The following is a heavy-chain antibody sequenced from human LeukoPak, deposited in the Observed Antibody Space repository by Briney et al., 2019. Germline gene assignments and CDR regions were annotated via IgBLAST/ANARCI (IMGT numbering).Heavy chain of an antibody. V-gene: IGHV3-21*01. CDR3: ARDEDIAAAGTDFDY. CDR1: GFTFSDYR. Sequence: GGFLRLSCAASGFTFSDYRMNWVRQAPGKGLEWVATISSSGVYIYYADSVRDRFTISRDNAKNSLYLQMNSLRAEDTAVYYCARDEDIAAAGTDFDYWGQGTLVTVSS. J-gene: IGHJ4*02. CDR2: ISSSGVYI. D-gene: IGHD6-13*01.